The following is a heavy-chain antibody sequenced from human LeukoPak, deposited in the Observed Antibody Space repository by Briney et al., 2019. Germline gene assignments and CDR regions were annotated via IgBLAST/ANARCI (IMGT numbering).Heavy chain of an antibody. Sequence: SETLSLTCTVSGGSISSSSYYWDWIRQPPGKGLEWIGSIYYSGTTYYNPSLKSRVTISVDTSKKQFSLKLSSVTAADTAVYYCARQYGDYPDYWGQGTLVTVSS. CDR1: GGSISSSSYY. D-gene: IGHD4-17*01. CDR3: ARQYGDYPDY. V-gene: IGHV4-39*01. CDR2: IYYSGTT. J-gene: IGHJ4*02.